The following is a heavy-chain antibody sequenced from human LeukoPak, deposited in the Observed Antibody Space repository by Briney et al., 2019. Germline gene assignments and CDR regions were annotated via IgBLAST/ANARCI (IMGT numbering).Heavy chain of an antibody. V-gene: IGHV3-23*01. D-gene: IGHD3-16*01. CDR2: ISDSGDET. J-gene: IGHJ4*02. CDR3: ATGEYYFDF. Sequence: GGSLRLSWAASRLTFPNYDMSWVRQPPGKGLEWVASISDSGDETFYADSVKGRFTISRDNSKNTLYLQMSCLIAEDTALYYCATGEYYFDFWGQGTLVTVSS. CDR1: RLTFPNYD.